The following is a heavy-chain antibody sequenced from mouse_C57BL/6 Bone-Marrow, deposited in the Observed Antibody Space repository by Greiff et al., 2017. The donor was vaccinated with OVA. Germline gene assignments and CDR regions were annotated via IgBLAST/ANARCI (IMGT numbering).Heavy chain of an antibody. D-gene: IGHD1-1*01. CDR2: ISSGGSYT. CDR1: GFTFSSYG. CDR3: ARHITTVVEEDFDV. V-gene: IGHV5-6*01. Sequence: EVQGVESGGDLVKPGGSLKLSCAASGFTFSSYGMSWVRQTPDKRLEWVATISSGGSYTYYPDSVKGRFTISRYNAKNTLYLQMSSLKSEDTAMYYCARHITTVVEEDFDVWGTGTTVTVSS. J-gene: IGHJ1*03.